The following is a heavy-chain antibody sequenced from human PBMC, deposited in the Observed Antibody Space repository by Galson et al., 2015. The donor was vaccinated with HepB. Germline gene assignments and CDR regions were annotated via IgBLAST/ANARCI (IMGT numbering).Heavy chain of an antibody. V-gene: IGHV1-18*01. J-gene: IGHJ5*02. CDR3: ARGPHYYDSSGYYSRLGWFDP. CDR2: ISVYNGYT. Sequence: SVKVSCKASGYTFSSYGVSWVRQAPGQGLEWMGWISVYNGYTNYAQKFQDRVTMTKDTSTSTAYMELRSLRSDDTAVYYCARGPHYYDSSGYYSRLGWFDPWGQGTLVTVSS. D-gene: IGHD3-22*01. CDR1: GYTFSSYG.